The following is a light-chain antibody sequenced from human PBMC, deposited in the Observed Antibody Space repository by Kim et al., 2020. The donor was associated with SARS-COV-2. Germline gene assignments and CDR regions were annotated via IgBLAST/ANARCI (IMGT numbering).Light chain of an antibody. Sequence: APGETATMTCGGDDIGTKNVRWYQHKPGQAPVLVIHYDRDRPSSIPDRFSGANTANTATLIITRAEAGDEADYYCQVYDNGNNPVIFDGGTQLTVL. V-gene: IGLV3-21*04. J-gene: IGLJ2*01. CDR3: QVYDNGNNPVI. CDR1: DIGTKN. CDR2: YDR.